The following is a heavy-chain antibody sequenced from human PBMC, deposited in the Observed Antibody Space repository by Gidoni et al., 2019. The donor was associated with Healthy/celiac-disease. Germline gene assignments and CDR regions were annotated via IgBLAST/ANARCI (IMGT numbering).Heavy chain of an antibody. D-gene: IGHD3-10*01. Sequence: EVQLVASGGGLVKPGGSLRLSCAASGFTFSNAWMNWVRQAPGKGLEWFGRIKSKTDCVTTDYAAPVKGRFTISRDDSKNTLYLQMNSLKTEDTAVYYCTRGPFYYYYGMDVWGQGTTVTVSS. CDR2: IKSKTDCVTT. CDR1: GFTFSNAW. J-gene: IGHJ6*02. CDR3: TRGPFYYYYGMDV. V-gene: IGHV3-15*07.